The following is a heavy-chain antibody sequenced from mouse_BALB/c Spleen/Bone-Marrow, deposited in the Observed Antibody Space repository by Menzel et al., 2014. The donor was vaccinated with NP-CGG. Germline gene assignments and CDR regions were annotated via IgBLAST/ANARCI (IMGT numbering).Heavy chain of an antibody. Sequence: LVESGPELVKPGALVKISCKASGYTFTSYDINWVKQRPGQGLEWIGWIYPGDGSTKYNEKLKGKATLTADNSSSTAYMQLSSLTSENSAVYFCARRANYWYFDVWGAGTTVIVSS. J-gene: IGHJ1*01. V-gene: IGHV1S33*01. CDR1: GYTFTSYD. CDR2: IYPGDGST. D-gene: IGHD2-3*01. CDR3: ARRANYWYFDV.